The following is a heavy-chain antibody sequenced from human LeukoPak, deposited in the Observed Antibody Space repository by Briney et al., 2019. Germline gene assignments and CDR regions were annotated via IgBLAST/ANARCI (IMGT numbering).Heavy chain of an antibody. Sequence: SETLSLTCTVSGGSISSYYWSWIRQPPGKGLEWIGYIYYSGSTNYNPSLKSRVTISVDTSKNQFSLKLSSVTAADTAVYYCARDHTTHAFDIWGQGTMVTVSS. CDR3: ARDHTTHAFDI. V-gene: IGHV4-59*12. CDR2: IYYSGST. D-gene: IGHD1-26*01. J-gene: IGHJ3*02. CDR1: GGSISSYY.